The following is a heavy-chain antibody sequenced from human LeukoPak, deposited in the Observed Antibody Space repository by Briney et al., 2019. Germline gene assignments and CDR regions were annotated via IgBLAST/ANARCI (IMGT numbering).Heavy chain of an antibody. Sequence: GGSLRLSCAASGFTFSSYAMSWVRQAPGKGLEWVSAISGSGGSTYYADSVKGRFTISRDNSKNTLYLQMNSLRAEDTAVYYCAPFTMVQGAAFDYWGQGTLVTVSS. V-gene: IGHV3-23*01. CDR3: APFTMVQGAAFDY. J-gene: IGHJ4*02. D-gene: IGHD3-10*01. CDR2: ISGSGGST. CDR1: GFTFSSYA.